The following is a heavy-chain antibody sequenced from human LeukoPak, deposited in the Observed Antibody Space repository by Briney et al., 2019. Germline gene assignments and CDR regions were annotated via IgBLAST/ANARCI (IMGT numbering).Heavy chain of an antibody. CDR2: IYYSGST. CDR1: GGSISSYY. CDR3: ARLVKQLVTGFDP. Sequence: SETLSLTCTVSGGSISSYYWSRIRQPPGKGLEWIGYIYYSGSTNYNPSLKSRVTISVDTSKNQFSLKLSSVTAADTAVYYCARLVKQLVTGFDPWGQGTLVTVSS. J-gene: IGHJ5*02. V-gene: IGHV4-59*08. D-gene: IGHD6-13*01.